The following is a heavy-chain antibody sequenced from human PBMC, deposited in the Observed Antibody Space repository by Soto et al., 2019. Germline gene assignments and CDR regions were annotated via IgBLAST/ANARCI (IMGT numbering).Heavy chain of an antibody. V-gene: IGHV4-39*01. D-gene: IGHD6-13*01. Sequence: PSETLSLTCTVSGGSISSSSYYWGWIRQPPGKGLEWIGSIYYSGTTYYNPSLKSRLTIFVDTSKNQFSLKLSSVTAADTAVYYCARLVGGIAAALDYWGQGTLVTVS. CDR1: GGSISSSSYY. J-gene: IGHJ4*02. CDR3: ARLVGGIAAALDY. CDR2: IYYSGTT.